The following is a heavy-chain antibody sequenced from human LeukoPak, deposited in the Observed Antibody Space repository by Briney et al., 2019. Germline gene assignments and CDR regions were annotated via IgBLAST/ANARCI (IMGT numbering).Heavy chain of an antibody. Sequence: ASVKVSCKASGGTFSSYAISWVRQAPGQGLEWMGGIIPIFGTANYAQKFQGRVTITADKSTSTAYMELSSLRSEDTAVYYCAREGKGGNDNYYYYYMDVWGKGTTVTVSS. V-gene: IGHV1-69*06. CDR2: IIPIFGTA. CDR1: GGTFSSYA. CDR3: AREGKGGNDNYYYYYMDV. D-gene: IGHD1-1*01. J-gene: IGHJ6*03.